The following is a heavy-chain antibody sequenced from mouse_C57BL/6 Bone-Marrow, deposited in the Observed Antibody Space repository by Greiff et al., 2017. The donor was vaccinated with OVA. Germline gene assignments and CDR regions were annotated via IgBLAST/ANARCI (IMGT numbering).Heavy chain of an antibody. CDR1: GYTFTDYE. J-gene: IGHJ2*01. D-gene: IGHD4-1*02. Sequence: QVQLQQSGAELVRPGASVTLSCKASGYTFTDYEMHWVKQTPVHGLEWIGAIDPETGGTAYNQKFKGKAILTADKSSSTAYMELRSLTSEDSAVYYCTPQRGRFDYWGQGNTLTVSS. V-gene: IGHV1-15*01. CDR2: IDPETGGT. CDR3: TPQRGRFDY.